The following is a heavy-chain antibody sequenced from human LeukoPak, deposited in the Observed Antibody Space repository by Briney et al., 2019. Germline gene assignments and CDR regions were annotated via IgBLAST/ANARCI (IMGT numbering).Heavy chain of an antibody. J-gene: IGHJ4*02. CDR1: GFTMRNHW. D-gene: IGHD4-23*01. Sequence: PGGSLRLSCAASGFTMRNHWMSWVRQAPGKGLEWVSYISSSGSTIYYADSVKGRFTNSRDNAKNSLYLQMNSLRAEDTAVYYCARVRGGPFDYWGQGTLVTVSS. CDR3: ARVRGGPFDY. CDR2: ISSSGSTI. V-gene: IGHV3-11*01.